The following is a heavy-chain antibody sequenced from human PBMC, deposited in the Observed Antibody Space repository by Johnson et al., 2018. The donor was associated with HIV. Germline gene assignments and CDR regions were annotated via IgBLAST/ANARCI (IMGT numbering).Heavy chain of an antibody. CDR1: GFTFDDYG. J-gene: IGHJ3*02. V-gene: IGHV3-20*04. CDR3: ARGGRGYSYSYAFDI. CDR2: INWNGGST. D-gene: IGHD5-18*01. Sequence: VQLVESGGGVVQPGGSLRLSCEASGFTFDDYGLSWVRQAPGKGLEWVSGINWNGGSTGYADSVKGRFTISRDNSKNTLYLQMGSLRAEDMAVYYCARGGRGYSYSYAFDIWGQGTMVTVSS.